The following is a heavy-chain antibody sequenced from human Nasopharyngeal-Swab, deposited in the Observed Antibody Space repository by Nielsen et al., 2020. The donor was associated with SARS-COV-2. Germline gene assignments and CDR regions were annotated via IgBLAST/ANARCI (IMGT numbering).Heavy chain of an antibody. CDR3: AKDLTRGDFVTSNAFDI. CDR1: GFKFDDYA. D-gene: IGHD2-21*02. J-gene: IGHJ3*02. V-gene: IGHV3-9*01. Sequence: GGSLRLSCAASGFKFDDYAMHWVRQAPGRGLEWVSSIRWNSERIGYADSVKGRFTISRDNAKNSLYLEMSSLRAEDSALYYCAKDLTRGDFVTSNAFDIWGQGTLVTVSS. CDR2: IRWNSERI.